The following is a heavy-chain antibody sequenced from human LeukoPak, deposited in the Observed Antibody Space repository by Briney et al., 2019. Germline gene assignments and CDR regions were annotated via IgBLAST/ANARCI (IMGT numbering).Heavy chain of an antibody. CDR3: AKGGSTVTTVDH. Sequence: GGSLRLSCAASGFTFSSFAMSWVRQAPGKGLEWVSAIGGSGGSTYYADSVKGRFTISRDNSKNTLYLQMNSLRAEDTAVYYCAKGGSTVTTVDHWGQGTLVTVSS. CDR2: IGGSGGST. J-gene: IGHJ4*02. CDR1: GFTFSSFA. D-gene: IGHD5-24*01. V-gene: IGHV3-23*01.